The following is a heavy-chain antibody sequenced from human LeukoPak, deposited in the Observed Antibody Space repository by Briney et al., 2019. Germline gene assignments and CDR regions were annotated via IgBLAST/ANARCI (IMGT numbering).Heavy chain of an antibody. D-gene: IGHD2-15*01. V-gene: IGHV4-59*01. Sequence: SETLSPTCTVSGGPISSYYWSWIRQPPGKGLEWIGYIYYSGSTNYNPSLKSRVTISVDTSKNQFSLKLSSVTAADTAVYYCARGGPTPYYFDYWGQGTLVTVSS. CDR2: IYYSGST. CDR3: ARGGPTPYYFDY. J-gene: IGHJ4*02. CDR1: GGPISSYY.